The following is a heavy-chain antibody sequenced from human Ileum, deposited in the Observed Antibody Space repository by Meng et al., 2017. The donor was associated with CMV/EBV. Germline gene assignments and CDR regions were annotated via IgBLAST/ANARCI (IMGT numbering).Heavy chain of an antibody. CDR3: ARGKVTMIVKTGPYNWFDP. J-gene: IGHJ5*02. Sequence: FTSYDSNWVRQATGQGLEWMGWMNPNSGNTVYAQDFQGRVTMTRNTSISTAYMELSGLRSEDTAVYYCARGKVTMIVKTGPYNWFDPWGQGTLVTVSS. D-gene: IGHD3-22*01. V-gene: IGHV1-8*01. CDR1: FTSYD. CDR2: MNPNSGNT.